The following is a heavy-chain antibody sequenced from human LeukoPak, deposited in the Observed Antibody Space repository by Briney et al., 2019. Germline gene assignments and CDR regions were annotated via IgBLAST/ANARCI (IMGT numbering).Heavy chain of an antibody. CDR1: GGSISSGGYS. V-gene: IGHV4-30-2*01. CDR3: ARHGVGYDYGDVFDY. Sequence: SETLSLTCAVSGGSISSGGYSWSWIRQPPGKGLEWVGYIYHSGSTYYNPSLKSRVTISVDRSKNQFSLKLSSVTAADTAVYYCARHGVGYDYGDVFDYWGQGTLVTVSS. J-gene: IGHJ4*02. CDR2: IYHSGST. D-gene: IGHD4-17*01.